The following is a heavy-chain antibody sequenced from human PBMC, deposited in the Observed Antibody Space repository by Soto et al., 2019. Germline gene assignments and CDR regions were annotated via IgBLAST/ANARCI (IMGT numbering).Heavy chain of an antibody. D-gene: IGHD6-19*01. CDR3: ARKPAYSSGWYAFDI. CDR1: AYSFTSYW. CDR2: IYPGDSDT. Sequence: GESLKISCKGSAYSFTSYWIGWVRQMPGKGLEWMGIIYPGDSDTRYSPSFQGQVTISADKSISTAYLQWSSLKASDTALYYCARKPAYSSGWYAFDIWGQGTMVTVSS. J-gene: IGHJ3*02. V-gene: IGHV5-51*01.